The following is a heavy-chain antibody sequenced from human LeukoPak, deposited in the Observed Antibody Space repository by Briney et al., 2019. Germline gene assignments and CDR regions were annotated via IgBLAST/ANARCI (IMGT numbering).Heavy chain of an antibody. V-gene: IGHV4-59*08. Sequence: PSETLSLTCTVSGGSISSYYWSWIRQPPGKGLEWSGYIYYSGSTNYNPSLKSRVTISVDTSKNQFSLKLSSVTAADTAVYYCARQGSYYYDSSGYYPFDYWGQGTLVTVSS. D-gene: IGHD3-22*01. CDR3: ARQGSYYYDSSGYYPFDY. CDR2: IYYSGST. CDR1: GGSISSYY. J-gene: IGHJ4*02.